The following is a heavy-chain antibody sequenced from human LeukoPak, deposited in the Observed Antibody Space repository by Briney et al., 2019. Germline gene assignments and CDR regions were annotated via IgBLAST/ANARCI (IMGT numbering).Heavy chain of an antibody. CDR3: AREGGATPNFDY. CDR1: GYSISSSNW. Sequence: PSDTLSLTCAVSGYSISSSNWWGWIRQPPGKGLEWIGYIYYSGSTYYNPSLKSRVTMSVDTSKNQFSLELSSVTAADTAVYYCAREGGATPNFDYWGQGTLVTVSS. V-gene: IGHV4-28*03. D-gene: IGHD1-26*01. J-gene: IGHJ4*02. CDR2: IYYSGST.